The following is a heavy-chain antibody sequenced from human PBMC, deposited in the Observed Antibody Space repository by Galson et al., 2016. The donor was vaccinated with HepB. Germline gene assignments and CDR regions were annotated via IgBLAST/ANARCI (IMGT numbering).Heavy chain of an antibody. V-gene: IGHV1-69*06. J-gene: IGHJ6*02. Sequence: SVKVSCKASGGTFSFYVISWVRQAPGQGLEWMGGIIPFLGTSNYAQRFQGRVTITADKSTSTAYMELSGLRSGDTAVYYCAKSAGYYGSGYYYAVDVWGQGTTVTVSS. CDR2: IIPFLGTS. CDR3: AKSAGYYGSGYYYAVDV. D-gene: IGHD3-10*01. CDR1: GGTFSFYV.